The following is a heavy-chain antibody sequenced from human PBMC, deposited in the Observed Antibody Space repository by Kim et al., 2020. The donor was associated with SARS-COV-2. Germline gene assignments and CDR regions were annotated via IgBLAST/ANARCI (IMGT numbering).Heavy chain of an antibody. V-gene: IGHV1-69*01. CDR3: ARDHYDFSSAYYYGMDV. J-gene: IGHJ6*02. D-gene: IGHD3-3*01. Sequence: FQGRVTITADESTSTAYMELSSLRSEDTAVYYCARDHYDFSSAYYYGMDVWGQGTTVTVSS.